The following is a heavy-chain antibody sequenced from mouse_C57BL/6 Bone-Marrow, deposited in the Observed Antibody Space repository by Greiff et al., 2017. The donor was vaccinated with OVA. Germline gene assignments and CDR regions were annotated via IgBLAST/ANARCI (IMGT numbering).Heavy chain of an antibody. Sequence: QVQLQQSGAELVKPGASVKLSCKASGYTFTEYTIHWVKQRSGQGLEWIGWFYPGSGSIKYNEKFKDKATLTADKSSSTVYMELSRLTSEVSAVYCCAKHGDSSGYVSYAMDYWGQGTSVTVSS. D-gene: IGHD3-2*02. CDR1: GYTFTEYT. CDR2: FYPGSGSI. CDR3: AKHGDSSGYVSYAMDY. V-gene: IGHV1-62-2*01. J-gene: IGHJ4*01.